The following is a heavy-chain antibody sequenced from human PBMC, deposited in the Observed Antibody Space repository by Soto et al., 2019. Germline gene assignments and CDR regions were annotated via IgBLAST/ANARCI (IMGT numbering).Heavy chain of an antibody. Sequence: PGGSLRLSCAVSGFSFSTNSMNWVRQAPGKGLEWVSYISSSSGAIYYADSVKGRFSISGDNAKNSLYLQMNSLRAEDTAVYYCARSSFGELFTSWGQGTLVTVS. CDR1: GFSFSTNS. J-gene: IGHJ5*02. D-gene: IGHD3-10*01. V-gene: IGHV3-48*01. CDR2: ISSSSGAI. CDR3: ARSSFGELFTS.